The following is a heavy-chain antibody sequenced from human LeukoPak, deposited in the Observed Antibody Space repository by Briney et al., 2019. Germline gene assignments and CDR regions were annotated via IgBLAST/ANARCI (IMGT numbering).Heavy chain of an antibody. J-gene: IGHJ6*03. V-gene: IGHV4-59*01. CDR1: GGSISSYY. Sequence: SETLSLTCTVSGGSISSYYWSWIRQPPGKGLEWIGYIYYSGSTNYNPSLKSRVTISVETSKNQFSLKLSSVTAADTAVYYCASRSSWYKGYNYYMDVWGKGTTVTVSS. CDR3: ASRSSWYKGYNYYMDV. D-gene: IGHD6-13*01. CDR2: IYYSGST.